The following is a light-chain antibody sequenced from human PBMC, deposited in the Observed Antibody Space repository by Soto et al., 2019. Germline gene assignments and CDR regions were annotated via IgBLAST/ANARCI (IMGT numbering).Light chain of an antibody. CDR1: QSVSDSY. CDR3: QQYATSPYA. CDR2: GAS. J-gene: IGKJ2*01. Sequence: EIVLTQSPGTLSLSPGERATLSCRASQSVSDSYLAWYQQKPGQTPRLLIYGASSRATDIPDRFSGRGSGTDFTLTISTVDPEDFAVYYCQQYATSPYAFGQGTKLEI. V-gene: IGKV3-20*01.